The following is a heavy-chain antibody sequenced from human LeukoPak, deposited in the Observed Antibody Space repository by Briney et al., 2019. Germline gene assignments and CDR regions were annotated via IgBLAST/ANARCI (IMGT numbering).Heavy chain of an antibody. CDR3: AKASGFDNWFDP. J-gene: IGHJ5*02. CDR2: ISGSGGST. CDR1: GFTFGSDA. Sequence: GGSLRLSCAASGFTFGSDAMSWVRQAPGKGLEWVSAISGSGGSTYYADSVKGRFTISRDNSKNTLYLQMNSLRAEDTAVYYCAKASGFDNWFDPWGQGTLVTVSS. V-gene: IGHV3-23*01. D-gene: IGHD3-10*01.